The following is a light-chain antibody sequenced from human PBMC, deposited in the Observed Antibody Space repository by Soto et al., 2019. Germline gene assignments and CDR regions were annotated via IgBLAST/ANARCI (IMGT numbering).Light chain of an antibody. J-gene: IGLJ1*01. CDR1: STNIGNNF. V-gene: IGLV1-51*01. CDR3: GTWDSSLTSSFYV. CDR2: DNS. Sequence: QSVLTQPPSVSAAPGQKVTISCSGSSTNIGNNFVSWYQQLPGSAPRLLIYDNSNRPLGIPDRFSGSKSGTSATLDITGPQTGDEADYYCGTWDSSLTSSFYVLGTGTKVPAL.